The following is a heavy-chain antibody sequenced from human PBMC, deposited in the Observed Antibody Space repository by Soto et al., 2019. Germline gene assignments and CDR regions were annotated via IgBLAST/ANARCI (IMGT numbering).Heavy chain of an antibody. J-gene: IGHJ4*02. CDR2: FDPEDGET. D-gene: IGHD5-12*01. V-gene: IGHV1-24*01. CDR3: ATAGRRYSGYDYTDN. Sequence: GASVKVSCKVSGYTLTELSMHWVRQAPGKGPEWMGGFDPEDGETIYAQKFQGRVTMTEDTSTDTAYMELSSLRSEDTAVYYCATAGRRYSGYDYTDNWGQGTLVTVSS. CDR1: GYTLTELS.